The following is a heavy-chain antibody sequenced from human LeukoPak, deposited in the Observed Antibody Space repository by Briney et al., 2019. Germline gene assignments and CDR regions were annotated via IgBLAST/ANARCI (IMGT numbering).Heavy chain of an antibody. CDR3: ASKQWLVSDFDY. CDR2: IKQDGSEK. CDR1: GFTFTNYW. Sequence: GGSLRLSCAASGFTFTNYWMNWVRQAPGKGLEWVANIKQDGSEKYYVDSVKGRFTISRDNAKNSLYLQMNSLRAEDTAVYYCASKQWLVSDFDYWGQGTLVTVSS. V-gene: IGHV3-7*01. J-gene: IGHJ4*02. D-gene: IGHD6-19*01.